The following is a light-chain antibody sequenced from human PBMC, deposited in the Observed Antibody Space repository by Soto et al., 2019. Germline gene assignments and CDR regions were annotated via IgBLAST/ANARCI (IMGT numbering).Light chain of an antibody. Sequence: DIQMTQSPSSLSACVGERVDITCRASQSISSWLAWYQQKPGKAPKLLIYDASSLESGVPSRFSGSGSGTEFTLTISSLQPDDFATYYCQQYNSYSPGWTFGQGTKVDIK. CDR1: QSISSW. J-gene: IGKJ1*01. CDR3: QQYNSYSPGWT. V-gene: IGKV1-5*01. CDR2: DAS.